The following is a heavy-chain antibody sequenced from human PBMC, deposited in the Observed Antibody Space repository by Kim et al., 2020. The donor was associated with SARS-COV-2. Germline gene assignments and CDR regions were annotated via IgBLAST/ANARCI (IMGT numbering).Heavy chain of an antibody. J-gene: IGHJ4*02. CDR2: IYSTGSS. CDR1: GGSISDYY. V-gene: IGHV4-4*07. CDR3: ARVLYGTSFDY. D-gene: IGHD1-7*01. Sequence: SETLSLTCTVSGGSISDYYWSWIRQPAGKGLEWIGRIYSTGSSNYNPSLKSRLTMSVDTSKNQFSLKVRSVIAADTAVYYCARVLYGTSFDYWGQGTLVT.